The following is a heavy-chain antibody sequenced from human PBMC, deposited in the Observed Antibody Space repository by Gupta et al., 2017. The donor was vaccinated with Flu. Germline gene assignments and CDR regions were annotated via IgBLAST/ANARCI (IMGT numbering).Heavy chain of an antibody. V-gene: IGHV4-39*02. CDR2: IYYDGTA. J-gene: IGHJ4*02. Sequence: QLLLQESGPGLVRPSETLSLMCTVSGDSIRTSDYYWGWLRRPPGQGLEWIGNIYYDGTAYDNPSLKSRFTMSIDTSKNHFSLKLRYVHAADTAVFYWARLLQKAAASAWGRGTLVTVSS. D-gene: IGHD6-13*01. CDR1: GDSIRTSDYY. CDR3: ARLLQKAAASA.